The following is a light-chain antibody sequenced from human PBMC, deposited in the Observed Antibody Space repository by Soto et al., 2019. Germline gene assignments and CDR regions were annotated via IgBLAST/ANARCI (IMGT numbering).Light chain of an antibody. V-gene: IGKV3-11*01. J-gene: IGKJ1*01. Sequence: MVLTQSPATLPLSPGERATLSCRASQSINTSLAWYQQRPGQAPRLRIYDASNRATGIPARFSGSWSGTDFTLTISSLEPGDFAVYFCQQRRQWTFGRGTKVEVK. CDR2: DAS. CDR3: QQRRQWT. CDR1: QSINTS.